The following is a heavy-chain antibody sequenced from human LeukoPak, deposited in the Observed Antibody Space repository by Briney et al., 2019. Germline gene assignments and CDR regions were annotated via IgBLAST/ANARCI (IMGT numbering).Heavy chain of an antibody. J-gene: IGHJ4*02. CDR2: IYWDENTRENTR. CDR3: AKSFDFSNGHSPILTPFDS. CDR1: EFTLRSYE. D-gene: IGHD3-3*01. Sequence: PGGSLRLSCEASEFTLRSYEMIWVRQAPGKGLEWVSYIYWDENTRENTRQYADSVKGRFTISRDDAKNSVYLQMNSLRGDDIGVYYCAKSFDFSNGHSPILTPFDSWGQGTLVSVSS. V-gene: IGHV3-48*03.